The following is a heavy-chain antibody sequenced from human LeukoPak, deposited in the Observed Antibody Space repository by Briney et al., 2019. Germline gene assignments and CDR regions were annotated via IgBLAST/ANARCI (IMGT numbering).Heavy chain of an antibody. CDR3: AMSVEMPPTPSFDY. D-gene: IGHD5-24*01. J-gene: IGHJ4*02. V-gene: IGHV1-3*01. CDR1: GYIFTPHH. CDR2: VSAANNP. Sequence: ASVKVSCKTSGYIFTPHHIHWMRQAPGQGLELLGWVSAANNPEYSQKFQGRVVITRDASATTSYLGLNSLRSEDTAVYYCAMSVEMPPTPSFDYWGQGTLVTVSS.